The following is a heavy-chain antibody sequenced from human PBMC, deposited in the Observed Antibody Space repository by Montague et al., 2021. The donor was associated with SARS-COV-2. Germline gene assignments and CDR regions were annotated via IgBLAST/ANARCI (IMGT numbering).Heavy chain of an antibody. Sequence: SETLSLTCTVSGGSISSYYWSWIRQPPGKGLEWIGEVNQSGTTIYNPSVKSGVTISEDTSKNQFYLRWNSVTAADTAVYYCARGRQPVVVPVAGPAGRAFDIWGQGTMVTISS. CDR1: GGSISSYY. CDR2: VNQSGTT. CDR3: ARGRQPVVVPVAGPAGRAFDI. D-gene: IGHD6-19*01. V-gene: IGHV4-34*01. J-gene: IGHJ3*02.